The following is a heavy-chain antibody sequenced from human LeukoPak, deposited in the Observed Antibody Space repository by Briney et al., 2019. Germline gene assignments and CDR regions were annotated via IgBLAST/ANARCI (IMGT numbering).Heavy chain of an antibody. Sequence: GGSLRLSCAASGFIVSRNYMGWVRQAPGKGLEWVSVLYSNGNIHYTDSVKGRFTISRDNSKNTLYLQMDNLRAEDTAIYYCARYSGDYSANLYYFDNWGQGTLVTVSS. D-gene: IGHD4-23*01. V-gene: IGHV3-53*01. CDR1: GFIVSRNY. J-gene: IGHJ4*02. CDR2: LYSNGNI. CDR3: ARYSGDYSANLYYFDN.